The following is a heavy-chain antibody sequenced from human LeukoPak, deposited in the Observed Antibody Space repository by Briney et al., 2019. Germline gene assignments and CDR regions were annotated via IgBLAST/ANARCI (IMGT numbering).Heavy chain of an antibody. V-gene: IGHV1-69*13. Sequence: SVKVSCKASGGTFSSYAMSWVRQAPGQGLEWMGWIIPIFGTANYAQKFQGRATITADESTSTAYMELSSLRSEDTAVYYCARGASSSWYVFGAFDIWGQGTMVTVSS. D-gene: IGHD6-13*01. CDR3: ARGASSSWYVFGAFDI. J-gene: IGHJ3*02. CDR2: IIPIFGTA. CDR1: GGTFSSYA.